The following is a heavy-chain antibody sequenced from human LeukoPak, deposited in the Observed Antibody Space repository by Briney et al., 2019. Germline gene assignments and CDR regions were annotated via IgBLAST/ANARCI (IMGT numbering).Heavy chain of an antibody. D-gene: IGHD1-1*01. CDR3: TVLQIKTNWYIDY. CDR2: IKSKTDGGST. V-gene: IGHV3-15*01. Sequence: GGSLRLSCAASGFTFSNAWMSWVRQAPGEGLVWVGRIKSKTDGGSTEYAAPVRGRFTISRDDSKNTLSLQLNSLRTEDTAVYYCTVLQIKTNWYIDYWGQGSLVTVSS. CDR1: GFTFSNAW. J-gene: IGHJ4*02.